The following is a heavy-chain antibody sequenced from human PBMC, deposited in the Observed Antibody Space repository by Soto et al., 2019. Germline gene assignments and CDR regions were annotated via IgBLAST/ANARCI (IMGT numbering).Heavy chain of an antibody. Sequence: PWRTLSLTFAVSGGSISSSNWWSWVRQPPGKGLEWIGEIYHSGSTNYNPSLKSRVTISVDKSKNQFSLKLSSVTAADTAVYYCASVVMLGVFAYWGQGTLVTVSS. V-gene: IGHV4-4*02. CDR1: GGSISSSNW. CDR3: ASVVMLGVFAY. CDR2: IYHSGST. D-gene: IGHD3-16*01. J-gene: IGHJ4*02.